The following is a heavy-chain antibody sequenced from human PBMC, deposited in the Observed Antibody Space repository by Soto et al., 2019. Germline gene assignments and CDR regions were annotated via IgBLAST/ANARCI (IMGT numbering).Heavy chain of an antibody. CDR3: AVAMVREILIFESSGMHV. J-gene: IGHJ6*02. CDR1: GGSFNNYA. CDR2: IIPNFDTP. Sequence: QVHLVQSGAEVKKPGSSVKVSCKTSGGSFNNYAVSWVRQAPGQGLEWMGGIIPNFDTPNYAQKFQDRVTLIADESTSTVYMELRSLRSNDTALYYCAVAMVREILIFESSGMHVWGQGTTVIVSS. V-gene: IGHV1-69*01. D-gene: IGHD3-10*01.